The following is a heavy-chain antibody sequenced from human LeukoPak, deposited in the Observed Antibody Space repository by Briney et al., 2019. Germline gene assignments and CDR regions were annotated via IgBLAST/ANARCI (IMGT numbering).Heavy chain of an antibody. V-gene: IGHV1-18*01. D-gene: IGHD1-7*01. CDR3: ARMSNWNYQGFDS. CDR1: GYTFTSYG. J-gene: IGHJ4*02. Sequence: GASVKVSCKASGYTFTSYGISWVRQAPGQGLEWMGWISAYNGNTNYAQRLQGRVTMTTDTSTGTAYMELRGLRSDDTAVYYCARMSNWNYQGFDSWGQGTLVTVSS. CDR2: ISAYNGNT.